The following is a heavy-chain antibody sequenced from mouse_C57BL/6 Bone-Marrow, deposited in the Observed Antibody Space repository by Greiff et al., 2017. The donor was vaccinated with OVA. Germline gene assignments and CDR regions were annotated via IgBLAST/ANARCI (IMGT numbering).Heavy chain of an antibody. V-gene: IGHV1-81*01. Sequence: QVQLQQSGAELARPGASVKLSCKASGYTFTSYGISWVKQRTGPGLEWIGEIYPRSGNTYYNEKFKGKATLTADKSSSTAYMELRSLTSEDSAVYFCARHYGSYYFDYWGQGTTLTVSS. CDR1: GYTFTSYG. CDR2: IYPRSGNT. J-gene: IGHJ2*01. D-gene: IGHD1-1*01. CDR3: ARHYGSYYFDY.